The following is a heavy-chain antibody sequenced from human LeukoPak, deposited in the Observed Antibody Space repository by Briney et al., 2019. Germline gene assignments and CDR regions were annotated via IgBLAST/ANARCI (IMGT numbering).Heavy chain of an antibody. D-gene: IGHD3-9*01. CDR3: ARETYSNILTGTDY. CDR2: IYYSGST. CDR1: GGSISSSSYY. V-gene: IGHV4-39*07. J-gene: IGHJ4*02. Sequence: PSETLSLTCTVSGGSISSSSYYWGWIRQPPGKGLEWIGSIYYSGSTYYNPSLKSRVTISVDTSKNQFSLKLSSVTAADTAVYYCARETYSNILTGTDYWGPGTLVTVSS.